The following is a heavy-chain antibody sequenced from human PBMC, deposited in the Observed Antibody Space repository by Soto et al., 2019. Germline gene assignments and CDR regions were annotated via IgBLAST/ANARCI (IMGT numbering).Heavy chain of an antibody. J-gene: IGHJ2*01. CDR2: IVRLFGTA. Sequence: QVQLVKSGAEVKKPGSSVKVSCKASGGTLNNFAVSWVRQAPGQGLEWMGGIVRLFGTANYAQKFQGRVTITSDESTRTAYMELRNLRSEDTAIYYCAISGNSRVYFDLWGRGTLVTVSS. D-gene: IGHD1-26*01. CDR1: GGTLNNFA. CDR3: AISGNSRVYFDL. V-gene: IGHV1-69*01.